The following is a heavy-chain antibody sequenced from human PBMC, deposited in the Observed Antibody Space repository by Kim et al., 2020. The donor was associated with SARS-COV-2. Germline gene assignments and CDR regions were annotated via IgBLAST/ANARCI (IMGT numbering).Heavy chain of an antibody. CDR3: AKDGGGYSYGFKY. V-gene: IGHV3-30*18. CDR1: GFTFSSYG. Sequence: GGSLRLSCAASGFTFSSYGMHWVRQAPGKGLEWVAVISYDGSNKYYADSVKGRFTISRDNSKNTLYLQMNSLRAEDTAVYYCAKDGGGYSYGFKYWGQGTLVTVSS. J-gene: IGHJ4*02. CDR2: ISYDGSNK. D-gene: IGHD5-18*01.